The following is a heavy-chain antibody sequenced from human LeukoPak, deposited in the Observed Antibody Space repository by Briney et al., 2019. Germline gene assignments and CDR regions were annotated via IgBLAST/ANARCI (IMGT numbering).Heavy chain of an antibody. CDR1: GGTFSSYA. CDR2: IIPIFGTA. V-gene: IGHV1-69*01. Sequence: SVKVSCKASGGTFSSYAISWVRQAPGQGLEWMGGIIPIFGTANYAQKFQGRVTITADESTSTAYMELSSLRSEDTAVYYCASSIVVVTAIDAFDIWGQGTMVTVSS. CDR3: ASSIVVVTAIDAFDI. J-gene: IGHJ3*02. D-gene: IGHD2-21*02.